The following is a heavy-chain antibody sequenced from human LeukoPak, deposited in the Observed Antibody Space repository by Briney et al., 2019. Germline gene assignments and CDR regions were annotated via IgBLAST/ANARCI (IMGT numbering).Heavy chain of an antibody. CDR2: SGGST. CDR3: ARGPSGYHNT. CDR1: EFPVGSNY. J-gene: IGHJ4*02. D-gene: IGHD5-12*01. V-gene: IGHV3-66*01. Sequence: GGSLRLSCAASEFPVGSNYMTWVRQAPGKGLEWVSLSGGSTYYADSVKGRFTISRDNSKNTLYLQMNSLRAEDTAVYYCARGPSGYHNTGGQGTLVTVSS.